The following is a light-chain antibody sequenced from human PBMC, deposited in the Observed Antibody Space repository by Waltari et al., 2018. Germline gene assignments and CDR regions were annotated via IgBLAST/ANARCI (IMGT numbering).Light chain of an antibody. CDR3: QVWDIDSDLAV. CDR1: TIVSKS. V-gene: IGLV3-21*04. J-gene: IGLJ3*02. CDR2: YDT. Sequence: SYVLTQAPSLSVAPGETALITCRGDTIVSKSVNWYQHRPGQAPQLVIYYDTDRPSGIPVRVSSSNTGNTATLTMRMVDAGDDADYYCQVWDIDSDLAVFGVGTKVTVL.